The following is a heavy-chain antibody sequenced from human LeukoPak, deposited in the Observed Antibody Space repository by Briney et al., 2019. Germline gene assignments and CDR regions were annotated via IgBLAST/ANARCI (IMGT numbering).Heavy chain of an antibody. J-gene: IGHJ3*02. CDR2: ISDSGGST. CDR1: GFTFSSYA. V-gene: IGHV3-23*01. Sequence: GGSLRLSCAASGFTFSSYAMIWVRQAPGKGLEWVSSISDSGGSTYYAASAKGRFTISRDNSKNTLYLQMNSLRTEDTAVYYCAKVSHSSWQNDAFDIWGQGTMVTVSS. D-gene: IGHD6-13*01. CDR3: AKVSHSSWQNDAFDI.